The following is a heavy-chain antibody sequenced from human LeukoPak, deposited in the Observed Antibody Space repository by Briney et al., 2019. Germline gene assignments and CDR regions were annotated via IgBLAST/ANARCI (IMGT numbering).Heavy chain of an antibody. D-gene: IGHD2-2*01. CDR1: GGSISSDY. CDR3: ARGGRVVPAAIHYYYYMDV. Sequence: PSETLSLTCTVSGGSISSDYWGSIRQPAGEGLEWIGRIYIRGSTNYKPSLKSRVTISVDKSKNQFSLKLSSVTAADTAVYYCARGGRVVPAAIHYYYYMDVWGKGTTVTVSS. CDR2: IYIRGST. J-gene: IGHJ6*03. V-gene: IGHV4-4*07.